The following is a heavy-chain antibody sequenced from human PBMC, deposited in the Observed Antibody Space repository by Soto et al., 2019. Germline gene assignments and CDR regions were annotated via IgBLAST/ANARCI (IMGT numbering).Heavy chain of an antibody. Sequence: QVQLVQSGAEVKKPGASVKVSCKASGYTFTGYYMHWVRQAPGQGLEWMGWINPNSGGTNYAQQFQGWVTMTRDTSISTAYMELSRLRSDDTAVYYCARDARGDEAPMDYWGQGTLVTVS. D-gene: IGHD3-10*01. J-gene: IGHJ4*02. CDR2: INPNSGGT. CDR1: GYTFTGYY. CDR3: ARDARGDEAPMDY. V-gene: IGHV1-2*04.